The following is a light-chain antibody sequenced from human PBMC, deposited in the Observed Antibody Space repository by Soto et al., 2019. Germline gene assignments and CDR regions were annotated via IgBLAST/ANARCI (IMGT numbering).Light chain of an antibody. V-gene: IGLV2-14*01. CDR3: SSYTTISPHVV. Sequence: QSVLTQPASVSGSPGQSITISCTGTSSDVCGYNYVSWYQQHPGKAPKLMTYDVSNRPSGVSNRFSGSKSGNTASLTISGLQAEDETDYYCSSYTTISPHVVFGGGTKLTVL. CDR1: SSDVCGYNY. CDR2: DVS. J-gene: IGLJ2*01.